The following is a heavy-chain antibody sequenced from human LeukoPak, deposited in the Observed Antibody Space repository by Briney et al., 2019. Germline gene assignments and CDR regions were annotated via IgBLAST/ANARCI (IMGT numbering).Heavy chain of an antibody. V-gene: IGHV4-34*01. CDR1: GGSFSGYY. CDR2: INHSGST. CDR3: ARAPYSSSFVAYYYYMDV. Sequence: SETLSLTCAVYGGSFSGYYWSWIRQPPGKGLEWIGEINHSGSTNYNPSLKSRVTISVDTSKNQFSLKLSSVTAADTAVYYCARAPYSSSFVAYYYYMDVWGKGTTVTVSS. D-gene: IGHD6-13*01. J-gene: IGHJ6*03.